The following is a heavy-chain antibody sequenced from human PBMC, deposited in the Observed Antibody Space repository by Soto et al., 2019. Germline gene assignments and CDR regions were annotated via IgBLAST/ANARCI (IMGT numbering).Heavy chain of an antibody. CDR2: ISGSGGST. V-gene: IGHV3-23*01. CDR1: GFTFSSYA. D-gene: IGHD6-6*01. Sequence: EVQVLESGGGLVQPGGSLRLSCAASGFTFSSYAMSWVRQAPGKGLEWVSAISGSGGSTYYADSVKGRFTISRDNSKNTLYLQMNSLRAEDTAVYYCAKGGGGQLVRAGGIIDYWGQGTLVTVSS. J-gene: IGHJ4*02. CDR3: AKGGGGQLVRAGGIIDY.